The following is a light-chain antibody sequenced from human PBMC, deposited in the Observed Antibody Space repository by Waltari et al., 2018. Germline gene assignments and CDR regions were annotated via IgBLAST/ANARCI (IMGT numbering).Light chain of an antibody. V-gene: IGLV3-25*03. CDR3: QSADSSGTYKV. CDR1: AFPTQY. Sequence: SYELTQPPSVLVSPGQTARITCPGDAFPTQYAYWYQQKPGQAPVLVIYKDTERPSGIPERFSGSSSGTTVTLTISGVQAEDEADYYCQSADSSGTYKVFGGGTKLTVL. CDR2: KDT. J-gene: IGLJ3*02.